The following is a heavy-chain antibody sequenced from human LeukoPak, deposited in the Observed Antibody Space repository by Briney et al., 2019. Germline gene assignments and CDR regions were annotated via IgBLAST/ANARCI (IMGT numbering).Heavy chain of an antibody. CDR2: ITSSSSYI. CDR3: AKVRDGSYAFDI. CDR1: GFTFSSYS. Sequence: GGSLRLSCAASGFTFSSYSMNWVRQAPGKGLEWVSSITSSSSYIYYADSVKGRFTISRDNSKNTLYLQMNSLRAEDTAVYYCAKVRDGSYAFDIWGQGTMVTVSS. V-gene: IGHV3-21*01. D-gene: IGHD5-24*01. J-gene: IGHJ3*02.